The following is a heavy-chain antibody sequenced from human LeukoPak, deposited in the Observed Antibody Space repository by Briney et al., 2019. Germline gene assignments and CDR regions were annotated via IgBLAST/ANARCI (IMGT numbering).Heavy chain of an antibody. J-gene: IGHJ4*02. V-gene: IGHV3-33*06. Sequence: PEGSLRLSCAASGFTFRNYGMNWVRQAPGKGLEWVTIIWYDGSNKYYADSVKGRFIISRDNSKNTLYLQMNSLRAEDTAVYYCAKDGQLRSFDYWGQGTLVTVSS. CDR2: IWYDGSNK. CDR3: AKDGQLRSFDY. CDR1: GFTFRNYG. D-gene: IGHD5-24*01.